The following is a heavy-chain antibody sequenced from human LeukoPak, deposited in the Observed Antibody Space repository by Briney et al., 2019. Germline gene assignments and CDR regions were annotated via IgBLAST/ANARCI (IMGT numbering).Heavy chain of an antibody. CDR1: GFTFSTYA. J-gene: IGHJ4*02. V-gene: IGHV3-64*04. CDR2: ISTNGGST. Sequence: GGSLRLSCSGSGFTFSTYAMHWVRQAPGKGLEYVSAISTNGGSTYYTDSVKGRFTISRDNSKNALYLQMNSLRTEDTAVYYCARHRGPSLHSSGYFDYWGQGTLVTVSS. CDR3: ARHRGPSLHSSGYFDY. D-gene: IGHD3-22*01.